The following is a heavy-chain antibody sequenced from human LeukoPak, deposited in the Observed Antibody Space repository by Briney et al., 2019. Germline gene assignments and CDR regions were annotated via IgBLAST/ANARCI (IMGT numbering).Heavy chain of an antibody. CDR2: IYSGGST. Sequence: GGSLRLSCAASGFTVSSNYMSGVRQAPVKGLEWVSVIYSGGSTYYAVSVKGRFTISRHNFKRTPSHQMNRLRAEDTGVYYCARMASRWSDYSGPGSLVTASS. CDR1: GFTVSSNY. V-gene: IGHV3-53*04. D-gene: IGHD5-24*01. J-gene: IGHJ4*02. CDR3: ARMASRWSDY.